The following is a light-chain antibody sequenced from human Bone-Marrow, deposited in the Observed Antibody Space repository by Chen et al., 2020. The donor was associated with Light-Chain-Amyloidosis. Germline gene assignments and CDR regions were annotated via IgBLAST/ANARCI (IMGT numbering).Light chain of an antibody. CDR3: QQYGTSPLT. CDR2: GSS. Sequence: EIVLTQSPGTLSLSPGEGANLSCRASQTISSNDLTWYQQKFGQAPRLLIYGSSSRATGIPDRFTGSGSGTDFTLTINRLEPEDFAMDYCQQYGTSPLTFGGGTKVEIK. J-gene: IGKJ4*01. V-gene: IGKV3-20*01. CDR1: QTISSND.